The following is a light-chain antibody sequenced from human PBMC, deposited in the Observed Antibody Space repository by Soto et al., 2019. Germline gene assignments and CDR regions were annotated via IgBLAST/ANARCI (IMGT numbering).Light chain of an antibody. J-gene: IGKJ4*01. CDR2: EAS. V-gene: IGKV1-5*03. CDR3: QQYNSYPLT. Sequence: DIQMTQSPSTLSTSVGDRVTITCRASQSISSWLAWYQQKPGKAPNLLIYEASSLKSGVPSRFSGSGSGTDFTLTISSLQPDDFATYYCQQYNSYPLTFGGGTKVEIK. CDR1: QSISSW.